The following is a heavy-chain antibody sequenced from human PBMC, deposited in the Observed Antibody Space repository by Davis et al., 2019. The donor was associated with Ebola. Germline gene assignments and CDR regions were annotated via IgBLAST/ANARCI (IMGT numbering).Heavy chain of an antibody. V-gene: IGHV3-23*01. D-gene: IGHD3-9*01. CDR2: ISGSGGST. CDR1: GFTFSSYA. J-gene: IGHJ6*02. CDR3: ARNLQLDDNYGMDV. Sequence: PGGSLRLSCAASGFTFSSYAMSWVRQAPGKGLEWVSAISGSGGSTYYADSVKGRFTISRDNSKNTLYLQMNSLRDEDTAVYYCARNLQLDDNYGMDVWGQGTTVTVSS.